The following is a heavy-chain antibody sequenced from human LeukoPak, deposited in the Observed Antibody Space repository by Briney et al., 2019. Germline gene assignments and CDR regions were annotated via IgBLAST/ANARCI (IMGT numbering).Heavy chain of an antibody. Sequence: SETLSLTCTVSGVSISSYYWSWIRQPPGKGLEWIGYIYYSGSTNYNPSLKSRVTISVDTSKDQFSLKLSSVTAADTAVYYCARDRRDSSGWGYYYYMDVWGKGTTVTIPS. CDR2: IYYSGST. CDR1: GVSISSYY. V-gene: IGHV4-59*01. D-gene: IGHD6-19*01. J-gene: IGHJ6*03. CDR3: ARDRRDSSGWGYYYYMDV.